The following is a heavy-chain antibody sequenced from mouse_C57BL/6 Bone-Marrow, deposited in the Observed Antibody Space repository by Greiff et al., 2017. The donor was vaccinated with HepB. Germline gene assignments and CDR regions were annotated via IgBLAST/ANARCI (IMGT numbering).Heavy chain of an antibody. Sequence: EVQGVESGGDLVKPGGSLKLSCAASGFTFSSYGMSWVRQTPDKRLEWVATISSGGSYTYYPDSVKGRFTISRDNAKNTLYLQMSSLKSEDTAMYYCARHGRFLYYYAMDYWGQGTSVTVSS. CDR2: ISSGGSYT. J-gene: IGHJ4*01. V-gene: IGHV5-6*01. CDR1: GFTFSSYG. CDR3: ARHGRFLYYYAMDY. D-gene: IGHD6-5*01.